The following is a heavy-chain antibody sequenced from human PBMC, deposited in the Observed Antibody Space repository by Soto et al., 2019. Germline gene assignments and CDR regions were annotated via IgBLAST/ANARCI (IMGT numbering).Heavy chain of an antibody. Sequence: GGSLSLSCAASGFTFSNAWMSWVRQAPGKGLEWVGRIKSKTDGGTTDYAAPVKGRFTISRDDSKNTLYLQMNSLKTEDTAVYYCTTASAYCSSTSCYEDYYYGMDVWGQGTTVTVSS. J-gene: IGHJ6*02. CDR2: IKSKTDGGTT. CDR1: GFTFSNAW. D-gene: IGHD2-2*01. CDR3: TTASAYCSSTSCYEDYYYGMDV. V-gene: IGHV3-15*01.